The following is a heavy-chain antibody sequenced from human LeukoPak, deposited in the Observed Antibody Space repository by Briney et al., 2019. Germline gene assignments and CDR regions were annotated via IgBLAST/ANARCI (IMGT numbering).Heavy chain of an antibody. Sequence: PGGSLRLSCAASGFTFSSYGMHWVRQAPGKGLEWVAFIRYDGSNKYYADSVKGRFTISRDNSKNTLYLQMNSLRAEDTAVYYCANVLRFLEWLGNSGDVWGKGTTVTVSS. V-gene: IGHV3-30*02. D-gene: IGHD3-3*01. J-gene: IGHJ6*04. CDR1: GFTFSSYG. CDR2: IRYDGSNK. CDR3: ANVLRFLEWLGNSGDV.